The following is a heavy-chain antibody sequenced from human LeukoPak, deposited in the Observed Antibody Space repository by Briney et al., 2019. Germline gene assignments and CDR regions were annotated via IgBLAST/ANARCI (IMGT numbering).Heavy chain of an antibody. CDR3: ARRANTVTTGVAGLGHFDY. CDR2: IYPGDSDT. J-gene: IGHJ4*02. Sequence: GESLKISCKGSGYSFTSYWIGGVRQMPGKGLEWMGIIYPGDSDTRYSPSFQGQVTVSADKSISTAYLQWSSLKASDTAMYYCARRANTVTTGVAGLGHFDYWGQGTLVTVSS. CDR1: GYSFTSYW. D-gene: IGHD4-17*01. V-gene: IGHV5-51*01.